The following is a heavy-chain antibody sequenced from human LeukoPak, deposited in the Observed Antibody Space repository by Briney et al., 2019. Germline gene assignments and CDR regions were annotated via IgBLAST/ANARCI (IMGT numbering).Heavy chain of an antibody. Sequence: PSETLSLTCAVSGGSISSYYWTWIRQPAGKGLEWIGRIFISGSTNYNPSLKSRVTMSVDTSKNQFSLKLSSVTAADTAIYYCARDTNIARYDIWGRGTMVTVSS. CDR3: ARDTNIARYDI. J-gene: IGHJ3*02. V-gene: IGHV4-4*07. CDR1: GGSISSYY. CDR2: IFISGST. D-gene: IGHD2/OR15-2a*01.